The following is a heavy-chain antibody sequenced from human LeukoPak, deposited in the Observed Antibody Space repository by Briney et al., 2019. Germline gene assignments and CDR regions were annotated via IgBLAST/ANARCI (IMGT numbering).Heavy chain of an antibody. CDR3: ARANPPDYVWGSYRYLYFDY. CDR1: GGSISSGGYY. Sequence: PSQTLSLTCTVSGGSISSGGYYWSWIRQHPGKGLEWIVYIYYSGSTYYNPSLKSRVTISVDTSKNQFSLKLSSVTAADTAVYYCARANPPDYVWGSYRYLYFDYWGQGTLVTVSS. V-gene: IGHV4-31*03. J-gene: IGHJ4*02. D-gene: IGHD3-16*02. CDR2: IYYSGST.